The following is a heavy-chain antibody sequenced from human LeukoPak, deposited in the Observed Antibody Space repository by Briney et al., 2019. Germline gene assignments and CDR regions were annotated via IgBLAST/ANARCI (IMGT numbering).Heavy chain of an antibody. CDR2: ISSNGGNT. J-gene: IGHJ4*02. V-gene: IGHV3-64*01. D-gene: IGHD6-13*01. CDR1: GFTFSSYA. Sequence: GGSLRLSCAASGFTFSSYAMHWVPQAPGKGLEYVSSISSNGGNTYYANSVKGRFTISRDNSRNTLYIQMGSLRTEDTAVYYCARGGVYSNSNFDYWGQGTLVTVSS. CDR3: ARGGVYSNSNFDY.